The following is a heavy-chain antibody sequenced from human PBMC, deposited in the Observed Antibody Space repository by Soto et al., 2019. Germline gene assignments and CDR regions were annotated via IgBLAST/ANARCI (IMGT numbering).Heavy chain of an antibody. Sequence: LRLSCAASGFTFSSYAMSWVRQAPGKGLEWVSAISGSGGSTYYADSVKGRFTISRDNSKNTLYLQMNSLRAEDTAVYYCAKVLAIAARRYYYYYGMDVWGQGTTVTVYS. CDR2: ISGSGGST. CDR3: AKVLAIAARRYYYYYGMDV. J-gene: IGHJ6*02. D-gene: IGHD6-6*01. V-gene: IGHV3-23*01. CDR1: GFTFSSYA.